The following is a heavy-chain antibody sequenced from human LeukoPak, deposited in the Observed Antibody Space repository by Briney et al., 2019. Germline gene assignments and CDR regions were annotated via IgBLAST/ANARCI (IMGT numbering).Heavy chain of an antibody. D-gene: IGHD4-17*01. CDR2: ISGSGGST. V-gene: IGHV3-23*01. J-gene: IGHJ4*02. CDR3: AKEGGDEGYYFDY. Sequence: GRSLRLSCAASGFTFDDYAMSWVRQAPGKGLEWVSAISGSGGSTYYADSVKGRFTISRDNSKNTLYLQMNSLRAEDTAVYYCAKEGGDEGYYFDYWGQGTLVTVSS. CDR1: GFTFDDYA.